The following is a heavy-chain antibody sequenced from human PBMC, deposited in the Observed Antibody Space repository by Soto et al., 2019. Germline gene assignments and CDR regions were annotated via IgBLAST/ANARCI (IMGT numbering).Heavy chain of an antibody. CDR2: IYPGDSDT. D-gene: IGHD1-1*01. V-gene: IGHV5-51*01. CDR1: GYSFTTFW. J-gene: IGHJ6*02. Sequence: PGESLKISCEGSGYSFTTFWIAWVRQTPGKGLEWMGIIYPGDSDTRYSPSFQGQVTISADKSISTAYLQWSSLKASDTAMYYCARTTTNWNGFYYYYGMDVWGQGTTVTVSS. CDR3: ARTTTNWNGFYYYYGMDV.